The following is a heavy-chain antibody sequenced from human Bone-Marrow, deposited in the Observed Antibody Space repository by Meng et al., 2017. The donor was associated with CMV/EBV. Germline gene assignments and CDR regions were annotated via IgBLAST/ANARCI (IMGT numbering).Heavy chain of an antibody. Sequence: ASVKVSCKASGYTFTNYDINWVRQAPGQGLEWMGWMNPNIGNTGYAQKFQGRVTMTRDTSISTAYMELSRLRSDDTAVYYCARGRLIAARRANWFDPWGQGTLVTVSS. CDR2: MNPNIGNT. CDR1: GYTFTNYD. CDR3: ARGRLIAARRANWFDP. J-gene: IGHJ5*02. V-gene: IGHV1-8*01. D-gene: IGHD6-6*01.